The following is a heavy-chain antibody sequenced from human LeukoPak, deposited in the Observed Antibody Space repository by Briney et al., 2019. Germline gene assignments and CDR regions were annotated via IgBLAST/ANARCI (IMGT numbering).Heavy chain of an antibody. V-gene: IGHV3-48*01. J-gene: IGHJ4*02. D-gene: IGHD4-17*01. CDR1: GFTVSSYN. CDR2: ISSSNTI. CDR3: ASGQFTVTTLY. Sequence: GGSLTLACAAAGFTVSSYNMNWVRQAPGKGREWVSYISSSNTIYYADSVKGRFTISRDNANNSLYLQMSSLRAEDTAVYSCASGQFTVTTLYWGQGTLVTVSS.